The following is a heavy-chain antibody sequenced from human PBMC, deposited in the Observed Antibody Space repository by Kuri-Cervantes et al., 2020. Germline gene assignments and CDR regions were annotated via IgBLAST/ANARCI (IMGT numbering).Heavy chain of an antibody. V-gene: IGHV3-23*01. CDR2: ISGSGGST. Sequence: GESLKISCAASGFTFSSYAMSWVRQAPGKGLEWVSAISGSGGSTYYADSVKGRFTISRDNSKNTLYLQMSSLRAEDTAVYYCAKVRSALPDDYWGQGTLVTVSS. CDR1: GFTFSSYA. CDR3: AKVRSALPDDY. J-gene: IGHJ4*02. D-gene: IGHD2-15*01.